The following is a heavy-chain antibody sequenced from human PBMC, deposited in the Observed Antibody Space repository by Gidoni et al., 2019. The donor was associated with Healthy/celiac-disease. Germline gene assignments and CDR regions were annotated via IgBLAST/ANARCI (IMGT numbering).Heavy chain of an antibody. V-gene: IGHV1-2*02. D-gene: IGHD3-3*01. Sequence: QVQLVQSGAEVKKPGASVKVSCKASGYTFTGYYMHWVRQAPGQGLEWMGWINPNSGGTNYAQKFQGRVTMTRDTSISTAYMELSRLRSDDTAVYYCARAKDFWSGPLLAFDIWGQGTMVTVSS. CDR3: ARAKDFWSGPLLAFDI. CDR1: GYTFTGYY. J-gene: IGHJ3*02. CDR2: INPNSGGT.